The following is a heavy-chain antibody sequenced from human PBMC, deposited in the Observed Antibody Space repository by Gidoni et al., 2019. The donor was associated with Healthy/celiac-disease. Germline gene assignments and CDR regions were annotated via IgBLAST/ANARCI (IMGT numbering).Heavy chain of an antibody. Sequence: QVQLVESGGGVVQPGRSLRLSCAASGFTFSSYGMHWVRQAPGKGLEWVAVISYDGSNKYYADSVKGRFTISRDNSKNTLYLQMNSLRAEDTAVYYCAKDLRVLLWFGELSNWGQGTLVTVSS. CDR3: AKDLRVLLWFGELSN. D-gene: IGHD3-10*01. CDR2: ISYDGSNK. V-gene: IGHV3-30*18. J-gene: IGHJ4*02. CDR1: GFTFSSYG.